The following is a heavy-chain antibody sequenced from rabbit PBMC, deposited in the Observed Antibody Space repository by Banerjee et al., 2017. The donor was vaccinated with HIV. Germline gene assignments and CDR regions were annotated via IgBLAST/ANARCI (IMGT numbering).Heavy chain of an antibody. Sequence: QEQLKESGGGLVQPGGSLKLSCKASGIDFTNHYYMYWVRQSPGRGLELIAYVEPSNMTTWFASWVNGRFTISRTTSLNTVDLRMARLTAADTAAYFCARGSAYAGAGYALWGQGTLVTVS. CDR2: VEPSNMTT. D-gene: IGHD4-2*01. V-gene: IGHV1S43*01. CDR1: GIDFTNHYY. J-gene: IGHJ3*01. CDR3: ARGSAYAGAGYAL.